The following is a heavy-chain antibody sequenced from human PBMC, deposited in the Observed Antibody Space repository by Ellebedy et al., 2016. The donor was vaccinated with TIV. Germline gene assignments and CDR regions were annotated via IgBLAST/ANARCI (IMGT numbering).Heavy chain of an antibody. J-gene: IGHJ5*02. Sequence: GGSLRLSCEASGIIVSDYFMNWVRQDPGKGLVWVSRINSDGTRTSYADSVKGRFTISRDNAENTLYLQMDSLRAEDTAVYYCARDPGGGGNYGDNWFDPWGQGTLVTVSS. D-gene: IGHD4-17*01. V-gene: IGHV3-74*01. CDR1: GIIVSDYF. CDR2: INSDGTRT. CDR3: ARDPGGGGNYGDNWFDP.